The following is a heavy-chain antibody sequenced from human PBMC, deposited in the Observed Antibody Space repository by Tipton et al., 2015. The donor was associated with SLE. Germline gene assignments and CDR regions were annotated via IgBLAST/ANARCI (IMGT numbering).Heavy chain of an antibody. Sequence: GSLRLSCAASGFTFDDYGMSWVRQAPGKGLEWVSGINWNGGSTGYADSVKGRFTISRDNAKNSLYLQMNSLRAEDTAVYYCARAVDLDYYDFSAYRYWGQGPLVTVPS. CDR3: ARAVDLDYYDFSAYRY. CDR1: GFTFDDYG. CDR2: INWNGGST. V-gene: IGHV3-20*04. D-gene: IGHD3-22*01. J-gene: IGHJ4*02.